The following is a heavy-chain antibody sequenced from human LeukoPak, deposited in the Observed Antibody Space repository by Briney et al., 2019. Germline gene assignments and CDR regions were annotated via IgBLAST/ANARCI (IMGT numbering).Heavy chain of an antibody. J-gene: IGHJ3*02. Sequence: PGGSLRLSCAASGFAFSSYVINWVRQAPGKGLEWVSAIGGTGRTYYADPVKGRFTISRDNSKNTVFLQMNGLRAEDTAIFYCARDMTTRGAFDIWGQGTMVTVSS. CDR2: IGGTGRT. CDR1: GFAFSSYV. V-gene: IGHV3-23*01. D-gene: IGHD1-1*01. CDR3: ARDMTTRGAFDI.